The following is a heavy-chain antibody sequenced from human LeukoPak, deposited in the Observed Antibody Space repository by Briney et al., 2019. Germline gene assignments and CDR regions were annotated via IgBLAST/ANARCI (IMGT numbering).Heavy chain of an antibody. D-gene: IGHD5-12*01. Sequence: PGGSLRLSCAASGFTFSSYWMNWVRQAPGKGLVWVSRINSDGSNTKYADSVKGRFTISRDNAKNTLYLQMNSLRAEDTAVYYCARGPSGYHNTGGQGTLVTVSS. J-gene: IGHJ4*02. CDR2: INSDGSNT. CDR3: ARGPSGYHNT. V-gene: IGHV3-74*01. CDR1: GFTFSSYW.